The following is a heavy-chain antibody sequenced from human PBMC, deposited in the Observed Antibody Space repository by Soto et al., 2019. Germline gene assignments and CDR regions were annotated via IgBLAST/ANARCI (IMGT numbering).Heavy chain of an antibody. CDR3: AAALRGLSPESYDY. D-gene: IGHD3-16*02. V-gene: IGHV3-30*03. J-gene: IGHJ4*02. CDR1: GFTFSSYA. Sequence: QVQLVESGGGVVQPGRSLRLSCAASGFTFSSYAMHWVRQAPGKGLEWVAVISYDGSDKYYADSVKGRFTISRANSKKTLNMQMKSLAADVRAVYYCAAALRGLSPESYDYWGQGTLVTVSS. CDR2: ISYDGSDK.